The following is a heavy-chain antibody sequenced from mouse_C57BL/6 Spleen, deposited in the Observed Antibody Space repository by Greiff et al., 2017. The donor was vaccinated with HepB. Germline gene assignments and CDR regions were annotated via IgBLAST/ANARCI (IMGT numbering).Heavy chain of an antibody. CDR3: VRHGPYAMDY. CDR1: GFSFNTYA. V-gene: IGHV10-1*01. CDR2: IRSKSNNYAT. J-gene: IGHJ4*01. Sequence: EVQLVESGGGLVQPKGSLKLSCAASGFSFNTYAMNWVRQAPGKGLKWVARIRSKSNNYATYYADSVKDRFTISRDDSESMLYLQMNNLKTEDTAMYYCVRHGPYAMDYWGQGTSVTVSS.